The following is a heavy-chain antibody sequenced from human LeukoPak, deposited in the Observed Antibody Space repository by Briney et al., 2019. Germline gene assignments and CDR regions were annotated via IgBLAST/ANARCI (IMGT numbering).Heavy chain of an antibody. CDR3: ANIPYSSGWDY. V-gene: IGHV3-23*01. CDR1: GFTFSSYA. J-gene: IGHJ4*02. D-gene: IGHD6-19*01. Sequence: GGSLRLSCAASGFTFSSYAMSWVRQAPGKGLEWVSATSGVGGNTYYTDSVKGRFTISRDNAKNTLYLQMNSLRAEDTAVYYCANIPYSSGWDYWGQGTLVTVSS. CDR2: TSGVGGNT.